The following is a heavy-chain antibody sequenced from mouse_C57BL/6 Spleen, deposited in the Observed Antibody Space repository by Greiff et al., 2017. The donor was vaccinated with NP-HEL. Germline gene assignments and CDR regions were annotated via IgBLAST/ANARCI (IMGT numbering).Heavy chain of an antibody. CDR3: ARTITTVDWYFDV. V-gene: IGHV1-82*01. CDR2: IYPGDGDT. J-gene: IGHJ1*03. D-gene: IGHD1-1*01. CDR1: GYAFSSSW. Sequence: QVQLQQSGPELVKPGASVKISCKASGYAFSSSWMNWVKQRPGKGLEWIGRIYPGDGDTNYNGKFKGKATLTADKSSSTAYMQLSSLTSEDSAVYFCARTITTVDWYFDVWGTGTTVTVSS.